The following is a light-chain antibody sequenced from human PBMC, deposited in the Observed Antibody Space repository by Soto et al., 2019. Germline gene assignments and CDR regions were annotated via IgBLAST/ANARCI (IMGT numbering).Light chain of an antibody. CDR1: RSVDTD. J-gene: IGKJ3*01. V-gene: IGKV3-11*01. Sequence: GLEQSAAPLSVSPGASATLVCRASRSVDTDMAWYQQKPGQAPRLLIYATSNRATGIPARFSGSGSGTDFPLTISSLAPEDSAVYYCQQLSNWLFGPGTKVDNK. CDR2: ATS. CDR3: QQLSNWL.